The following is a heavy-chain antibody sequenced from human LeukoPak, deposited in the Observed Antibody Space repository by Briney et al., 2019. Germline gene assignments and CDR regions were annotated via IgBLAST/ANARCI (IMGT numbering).Heavy chain of an antibody. CDR2: INPNSGGT. Sequence: ASVKVPCKASGYTFSDYYVHWVRQAPGQGLEWMGWINPNSGGTDYAQKFRGRVTLTRDTSISTAYMELSSLRSDDAAVYYCARGVGPTIFFNYWGQGTLVTVSS. J-gene: IGHJ4*02. D-gene: IGHD1-26*01. V-gene: IGHV1-2*02. CDR3: ARGVGPTIFFNY. CDR1: GYTFSDYY.